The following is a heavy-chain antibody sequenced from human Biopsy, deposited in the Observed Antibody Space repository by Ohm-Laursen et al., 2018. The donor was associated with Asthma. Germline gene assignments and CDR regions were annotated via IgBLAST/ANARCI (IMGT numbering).Heavy chain of an antibody. J-gene: IGHJ5*02. Sequence: SETLSLTCAVSGGSISSGAYYWSWVRQPPGKGPEWIGYIYYIGSTNYNPSLKSRVTISVDTSKNQFSLKLSSVTAADTAVYYCARAGQCSSTSCYNPGWFDPWGQGTLVTVSS. V-gene: IGHV4-30-4*01. D-gene: IGHD2-2*01. CDR1: GGSISSGAYY. CDR3: ARAGQCSSTSCYNPGWFDP. CDR2: IYYIGST.